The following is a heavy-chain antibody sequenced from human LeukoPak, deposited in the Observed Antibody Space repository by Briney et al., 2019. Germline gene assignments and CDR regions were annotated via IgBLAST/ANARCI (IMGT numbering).Heavy chain of an antibody. Sequence: ASVKVSCKASGYDYTGFYIYWVRQAPGQGLEWMGRINPKSGGTNYGQKFQGRVTMTRDTSISTAYMELSSLRSEDTAVYYCARGGYYYDSSGYYYAGFDYWGQGTLVTVSS. CDR3: ARGGYYYDSSGYYYAGFDY. CDR1: GYDYTGFY. J-gene: IGHJ4*02. V-gene: IGHV1-2*06. CDR2: INPKSGGT. D-gene: IGHD3-22*01.